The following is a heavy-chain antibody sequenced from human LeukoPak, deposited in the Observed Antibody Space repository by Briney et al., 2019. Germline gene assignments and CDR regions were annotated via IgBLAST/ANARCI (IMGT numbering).Heavy chain of an antibody. CDR1: GGSISSGGYY. J-gene: IGHJ4*02. CDR3: ARGSDGDAKGIDY. D-gene: IGHD4-17*01. CDR2: IYYSGST. Sequence: SETLSLTCTVSGGSISSGGYYWSWIRQPPGKGLEWIAYIYYSGSTYYNPSLKSRVTISVDTSKNQFSLKLSSVTAADTAVYYCARGSDGDAKGIDYWGQGTLVTVSS. V-gene: IGHV4-30-4*01.